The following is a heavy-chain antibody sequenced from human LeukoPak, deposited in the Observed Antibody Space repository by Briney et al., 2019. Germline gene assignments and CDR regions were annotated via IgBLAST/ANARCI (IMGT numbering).Heavy chain of an antibody. V-gene: IGHV1-2*02. CDR1: GYTFTGYY. CDR2: INPNSGGT. Sequence: ASVKVSCKASGYTFTGYYMHWVRQAPGQGLEWMGWINPNSGGTNYTQNFQGRVTTTRDTSISTAYVELSRLRSDDTAVYYCARVVRMADYWGQGTLVTVSS. J-gene: IGHJ4*02. D-gene: IGHD3-16*01. CDR3: ARVVRMADY.